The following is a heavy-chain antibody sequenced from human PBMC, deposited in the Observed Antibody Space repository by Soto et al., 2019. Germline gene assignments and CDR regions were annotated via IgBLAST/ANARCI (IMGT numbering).Heavy chain of an antibody. J-gene: IGHJ5*02. Sequence: SETLSLTCAVYGGSFSGYYWSWIRQPPGKGLEWIGEINHSGSTNYNPSLKSRVTISVDTSKNQFSLKLSSVTAADTAVYYCAVRGYSYVFDPWGQGTLVTVSS. CDR2: INHSGST. CDR1: GGSFSGYY. CDR3: AVRGYSYVFDP. D-gene: IGHD5-18*01. V-gene: IGHV4-34*01.